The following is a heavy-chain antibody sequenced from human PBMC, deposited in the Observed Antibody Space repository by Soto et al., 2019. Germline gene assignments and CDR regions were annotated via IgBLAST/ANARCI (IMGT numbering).Heavy chain of an antibody. V-gene: IGHV4-4*02. CDR3: ARVVLTGATYFDY. D-gene: IGHD1-20*01. Sequence: QVQLQESGPGLVKPSGTLSLTCAVSGDSIGSGNWWSWVRQPPGKGLEWIGEIYHSGSTNYNPSLNSRDTISVDKSKNQFSLKLSSVTAADTAVYYCARVVLTGATYFDYWGQGTLVTVSS. CDR2: IYHSGST. CDR1: GDSIGSGNW. J-gene: IGHJ4*02.